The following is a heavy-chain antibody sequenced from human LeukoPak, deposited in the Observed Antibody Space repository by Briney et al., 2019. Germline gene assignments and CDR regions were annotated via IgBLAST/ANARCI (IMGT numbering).Heavy chain of an antibody. CDR2: FDPEDGET. D-gene: IGHD3-3*01. J-gene: IGHJ4*02. CDR1: GGTFSSYA. Sequence: ASVKVSCKASGGTFSSYAISWVRQAPGQGLEWMGGFDPEDGETIYAQKFQGRVTMTEDTSTDTAYMELSSLRSEDTAVYYCATTRLTIFGVVIRYYFDYWGQGTLVTVSS. V-gene: IGHV1-24*01. CDR3: ATTRLTIFGVVIRYYFDY.